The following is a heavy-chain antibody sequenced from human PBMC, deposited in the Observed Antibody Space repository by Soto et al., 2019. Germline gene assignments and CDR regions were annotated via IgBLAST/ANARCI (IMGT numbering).Heavy chain of an antibody. CDR2: LWSGGSDK. D-gene: IGHD1-26*01. J-gene: IGHJ3*02. V-gene: IGHV3-30*19. CDR1: GFTFTYYG. Sequence: PGGSLRLSCAASGFTFTYYGIHWVRQAPGKGLEWVAVLWSGGSDKYYADSVKGRFIVSRDTSKNTLYLQMNSLRAEDTAVYYCARGSIWGQGTMVTVS. CDR3: ARGSI.